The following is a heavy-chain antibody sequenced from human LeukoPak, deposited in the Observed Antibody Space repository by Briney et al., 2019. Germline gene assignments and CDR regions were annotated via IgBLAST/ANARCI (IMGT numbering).Heavy chain of an antibody. Sequence: GGSLRLSCAASGFTFSSYWMSWVRQAPGKGLEWVANIKQDGSEKYYVDSVKGRFTISRDNAKNSLYLQMNSLRAEDTAVYYCARKAIAVAGTYHYYYYYMDVWGKGTTVTISS. CDR2: IKQDGSEK. CDR1: GFTFSSYW. V-gene: IGHV3-7*01. CDR3: ARKAIAVAGTYHYYYYYMDV. J-gene: IGHJ6*03. D-gene: IGHD6-19*01.